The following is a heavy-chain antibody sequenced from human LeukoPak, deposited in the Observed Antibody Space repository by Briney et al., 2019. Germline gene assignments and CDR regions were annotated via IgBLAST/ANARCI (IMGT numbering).Heavy chain of an antibody. CDR3: VRGNWNDGSRS. CDR1: AGSLTGYC. D-gene: IGHD1-20*01. CDR2: INHNGRT. J-gene: IGHJ4*02. Sequence: SETLSLTCADYAGSLTGYCWIWIRQPPGKGLEGIGEINHNGRTNYNPSLKSRITMSVDKSKKQFSLKRTSMTAADTAIYYCVRGNWNDGSRSWGQGTLVTVSS. V-gene: IGHV4-34*01.